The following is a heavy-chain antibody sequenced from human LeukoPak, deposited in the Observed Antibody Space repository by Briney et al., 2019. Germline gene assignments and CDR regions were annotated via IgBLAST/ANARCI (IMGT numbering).Heavy chain of an antibody. D-gene: IGHD5-18*01. V-gene: IGHV4-39*07. CDR1: GGSISSSSYY. CDR2: IYYSGST. CDR3: ARPRGYSYGYYWERYYYMDV. J-gene: IGHJ6*03. Sequence: SETLSLTCTVSGGSISSSSYYWGWIRQPPGKGLEWIGSIYYSGSTYYNPSLKSRVTISVDTSKNQFSLKLSSVTAADTAVYYCARPRGYSYGYYWERYYYMDVWGKGTTVTVSS.